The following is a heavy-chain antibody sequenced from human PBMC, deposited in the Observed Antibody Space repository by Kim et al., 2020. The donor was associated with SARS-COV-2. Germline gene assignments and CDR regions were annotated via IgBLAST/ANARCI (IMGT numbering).Heavy chain of an antibody. D-gene: IGHD6-19*01. Sequence: KGRVTISRDNSTNTLYLQMNSLRAEDTAVYNCAKGPLLTRIVVAGVTGDYWGQGTLVTVSS. J-gene: IGHJ4*02. V-gene: IGHV3-23*01. CDR3: AKGPLLTRIVVAGVTGDY.